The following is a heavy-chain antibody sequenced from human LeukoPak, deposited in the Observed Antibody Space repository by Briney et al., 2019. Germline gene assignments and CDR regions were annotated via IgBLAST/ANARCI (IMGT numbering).Heavy chain of an antibody. CDR1: GYTFTSYG. V-gene: IGHV1-18*01. D-gene: IGHD3-3*01. CDR3: ARSITIFGVVITSYYGMDV. J-gene: IGHJ6*02. Sequence: ASVKVSCKASGYTFTSYGISWVRQAPGQGLEWMGWISAYNGNTNYARKLQGRVTMTTDTSTSTAYMELRSLRSDDTAVYYCARSITIFGVVITSYYGMDVWGQGTTVTVSS. CDR2: ISAYNGNT.